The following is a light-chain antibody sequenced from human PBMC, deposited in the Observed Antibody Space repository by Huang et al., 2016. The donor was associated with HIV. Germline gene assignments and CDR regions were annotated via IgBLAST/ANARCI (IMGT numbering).Light chain of an antibody. J-gene: IGKJ2*01. Sequence: EIVMQQSPATLSVSPGERATLSCRASQSVTSNLAWYQQKPGQAPRLLIYGASTRATGIPARFSGSGSGTEFTLTISSLQSEDFAVYYCQQYNNWPPYTFGQGTKLEIK. CDR3: QQYNNWPPYT. CDR2: GAS. V-gene: IGKV3-15*01. CDR1: QSVTSN.